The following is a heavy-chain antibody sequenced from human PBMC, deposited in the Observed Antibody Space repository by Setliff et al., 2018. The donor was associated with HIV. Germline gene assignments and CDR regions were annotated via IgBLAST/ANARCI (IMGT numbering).Heavy chain of an antibody. Sequence: SETLSLTCTVSGGSISSSSYYWGWIRQPPGKGLEWIGSIYSSGSPSYNPSLSSRLTISVDTSKNHVSLRLSSVTAADTAVYYCARDQGHGSGRSYYYYYMDVWGKGTTVTVSS. V-gene: IGHV4-39*02. CDR3: ARDQGHGSGRSYYYYYMDV. J-gene: IGHJ6*03. CDR2: IYSSGSP. D-gene: IGHD3-10*01. CDR1: GGSISSSSYY.